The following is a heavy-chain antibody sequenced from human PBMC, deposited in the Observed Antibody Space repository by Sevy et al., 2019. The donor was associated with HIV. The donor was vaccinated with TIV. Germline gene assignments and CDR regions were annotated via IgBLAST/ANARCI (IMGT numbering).Heavy chain of an antibody. Sequence: GGSLRLSCAASGFTFNSYWMSWVRQAPGKGLEWVANIKQDGSEKYYVDSVKGRFTISRDNSQNSLFLQMNTLRAEDSAVYYCAREGSPYDTYYYYYGMDVWGQGTTVTVSS. J-gene: IGHJ6*02. D-gene: IGHD5-12*01. CDR3: AREGSPYDTYYYYYGMDV. V-gene: IGHV3-7*01. CDR1: GFTFNSYW. CDR2: IKQDGSEK.